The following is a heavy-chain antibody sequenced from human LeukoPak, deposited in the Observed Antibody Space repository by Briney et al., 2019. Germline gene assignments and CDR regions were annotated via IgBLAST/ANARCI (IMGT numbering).Heavy chain of an antibody. CDR3: AREALKLPPDY. V-gene: IGHV4-31*03. CDR1: GGSISSGGYY. CDR2: IYYSGST. D-gene: IGHD2-15*01. J-gene: IGHJ4*02. Sequence: TLSLTCTVSGGSISSGGYYWSWIRQHLGKGLEWIGYIYYSGSTYYNPSLKSRVTISVDTSKNQFSLKLSSVTAADTAVYYCAREALKLPPDYWGQGTLVTVSS.